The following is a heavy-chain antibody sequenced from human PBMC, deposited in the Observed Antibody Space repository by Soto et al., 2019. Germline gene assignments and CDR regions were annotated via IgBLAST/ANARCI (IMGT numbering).Heavy chain of an antibody. D-gene: IGHD1-26*01. CDR3: ARGAPIVGTTHLDY. CDR2: ISYDESNK. J-gene: IGHJ4*02. Sequence: GGSMRLSCVASGFTFNSYAMHWVRQAPGKGLDWVAVISYDESNKFYADSVKGRFTISRDNSKNTLYLQMNSLRGEDTAVYYCARGAPIVGTTHLDYWGRGTLVTVSS. CDR1: GFTFNSYA. V-gene: IGHV3-30-3*01.